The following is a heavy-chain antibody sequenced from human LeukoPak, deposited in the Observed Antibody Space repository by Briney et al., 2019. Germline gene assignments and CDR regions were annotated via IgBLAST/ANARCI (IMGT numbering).Heavy chain of an antibody. J-gene: IGHJ4*02. Sequence: PGGSLRLSCAASGFTFSSYWMNWVRQAPGKGLEWVANIKQDGTEKYYVDSVKGRFTISRDNAKNSLYLQMNSLRAEDTAVYYCAKDDSNYGYYFDYWGQGTLVTVSS. V-gene: IGHV3-7*03. CDR3: AKDDSNYGYYFDY. D-gene: IGHD4-11*01. CDR2: IKQDGTEK. CDR1: GFTFSSYW.